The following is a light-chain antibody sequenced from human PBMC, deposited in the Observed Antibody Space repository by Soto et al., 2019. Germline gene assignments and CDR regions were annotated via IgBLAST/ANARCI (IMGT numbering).Light chain of an antibody. CDR3: CSYAGSVV. Sequence: QSALTQPASLSGSPGQSITISCTGTSSDVGSYNLVSWYQQHPGKAPKLMIYEVSKRPSGVSNRFSGSKSGNTASLTISGLQAEDEADYYCCSYAGSVVFGGGTKVTVL. V-gene: IGLV2-23*02. J-gene: IGLJ2*01. CDR1: SSDVGSYNL. CDR2: EVS.